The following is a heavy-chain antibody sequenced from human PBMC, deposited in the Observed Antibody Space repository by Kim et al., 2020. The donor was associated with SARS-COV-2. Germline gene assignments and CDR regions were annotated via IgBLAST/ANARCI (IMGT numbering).Heavy chain of an antibody. CDR2: INHSGST. J-gene: IGHJ5*02. CDR3: ARGPPLYRSGWFGWFDP. CDR1: GGSFSGYY. D-gene: IGHD6-19*01. V-gene: IGHV4-34*01. Sequence: SETLSLTCAVYGGSFSGYYWSWIRQPPGKGLEWIGEINHSGSTDYNPSLKSRVTISVDTSKNQFSLKLSSVTAADTAVYYCARGPPLYRSGWFGWFDPWGQRTLVTVSS.